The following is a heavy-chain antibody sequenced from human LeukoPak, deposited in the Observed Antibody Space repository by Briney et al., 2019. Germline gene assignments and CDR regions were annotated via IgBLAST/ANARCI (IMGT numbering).Heavy chain of an antibody. J-gene: IGHJ4*02. D-gene: IGHD5-18*01. CDR2: IYSDDRT. CDR3: ARVKRGYSLDY. CDR1: GFTVNSNY. Sequence: PGGSLRLSCAASGFTVNSNYMSWVRQAPGKGLEWVSVIYSDDRTYYADSVKGRFTISRDNSKNTLYLQMSSLRAEDTAVYYCARVKRGYSLDYWGQGTLVTVSS. V-gene: IGHV3-66*01.